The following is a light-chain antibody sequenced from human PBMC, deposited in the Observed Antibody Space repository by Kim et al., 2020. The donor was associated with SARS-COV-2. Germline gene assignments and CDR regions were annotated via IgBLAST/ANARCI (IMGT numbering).Light chain of an antibody. V-gene: IGLV3-1*01. CDR2: QDS. J-gene: IGLJ2*01. CDR1: KLGNKY. CDR3: QAWDSSTAV. Sequence: SVSPGKTASITCAGDKLGNKYACWYQQKPGQSPGLVIYQDSKRPSGIPERFSGSNSGNTATLTISGTQAMDEADYYCQAWDSSTAVFGGGTQLTVL.